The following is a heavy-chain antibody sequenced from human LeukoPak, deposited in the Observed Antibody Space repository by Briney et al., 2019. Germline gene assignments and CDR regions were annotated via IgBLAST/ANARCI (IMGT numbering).Heavy chain of an antibody. CDR2: IYYSGPT. J-gene: IGHJ2*01. CDR3: TNSGNYNQRFWYFDL. CDR1: GRPVTGNNYY. V-gene: IGHV4-39*01. Sequence: SETLSLTRALSGRPVTGNNYYGVSSRQPRGKGLELIGYIYYSGPTYHHASVKGRLSVFVDTAGKQFSLRLSSVTAADPAVYYCTNSGNYNQRFWYFDLWSRGTLVTVSS. D-gene: IGHD1-26*01.